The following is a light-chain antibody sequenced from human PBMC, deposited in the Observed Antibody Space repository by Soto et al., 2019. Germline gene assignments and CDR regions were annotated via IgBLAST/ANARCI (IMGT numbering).Light chain of an antibody. Sequence: DIPITQSPSTLCGSVGDRVTITCRASQTISSWLAWYQQKPGKAPKLLIYKASTLKSGVPSRFSGSGSGTEFTLTISSLQPDDFATYYCQHYNSYSEAFGQGTKVDIK. CDR1: QTISSW. J-gene: IGKJ1*01. CDR2: KAS. V-gene: IGKV1-5*03. CDR3: QHYNSYSEA.